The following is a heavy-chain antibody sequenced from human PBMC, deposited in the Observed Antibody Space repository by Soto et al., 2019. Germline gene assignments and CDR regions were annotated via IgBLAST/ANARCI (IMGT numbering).Heavy chain of an antibody. J-gene: IGHJ4*02. D-gene: IGHD3-22*01. CDR2: VTSSPSSM. CDR3: AREADFASSGYVLDY. CDR1: GFTFSGFS. Sequence: PGGSLRLSCAASGFTFSGFSMNWVRQAPGKGLEWVSSVTSSPSSMFYADSVKGRFTISRADAKASLFLQMNSLRADDTAVYYFAREADFASSGYVLDYWGLGTLVNVSS. V-gene: IGHV3-21*01.